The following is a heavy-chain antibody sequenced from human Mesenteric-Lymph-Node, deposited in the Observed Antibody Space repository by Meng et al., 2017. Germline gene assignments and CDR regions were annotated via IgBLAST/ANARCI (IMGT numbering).Heavy chain of an antibody. D-gene: IGHD6-13*01. V-gene: IGHV3-30*04. CDR1: GFTFSSYA. J-gene: IGHJ4*02. Sequence: GESLKISCAASGFTFSSYAMHWVRQAPGKGLEWVAVISYDGSNKYYADSVKGRFTISRDNSKNTLYLQMNSLGGDDTATYYCGKVDPITAHTSGWYGVDYWGQGTLVTVSS. CDR3: GKVDPITAHTSGWYGVDY. CDR2: ISYDGSNK.